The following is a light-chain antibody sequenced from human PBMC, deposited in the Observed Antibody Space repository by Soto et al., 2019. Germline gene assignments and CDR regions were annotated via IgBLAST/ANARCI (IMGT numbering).Light chain of an antibody. V-gene: IGKV3D-15*01. CDR3: QQYNNWPWT. CDR1: QSVTNN. J-gene: IGKJ1*01. Sequence: EIVMTQSPATLAVSPGERVTLSCRASQSVTNNLAWYQQKPGQAPRLLIFGASSRATGIPARFSGSGSGTDFTLTISSLRSEDFAVYYCQQYNNWPWTFGQGTKAAIK. CDR2: GAS.